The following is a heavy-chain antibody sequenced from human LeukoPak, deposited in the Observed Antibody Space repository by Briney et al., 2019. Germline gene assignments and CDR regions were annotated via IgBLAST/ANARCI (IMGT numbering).Heavy chain of an antibody. CDR3: PRDRYYYDSSGYYLLDY. Sequence: SETLSLTCTVSGGSSSSSSYYWGWIRQPPGKGLEWIGSIYYSGSTYYNPSLKSRVTISVDTSKNQFSLRLSSVTAADTAVYYCPRDRYYYDSSGYYLLDYWGQGTLVTVSS. CDR2: IYYSGST. D-gene: IGHD3-22*01. CDR1: GGSSSSSSYY. V-gene: IGHV4-39*07. J-gene: IGHJ4*02.